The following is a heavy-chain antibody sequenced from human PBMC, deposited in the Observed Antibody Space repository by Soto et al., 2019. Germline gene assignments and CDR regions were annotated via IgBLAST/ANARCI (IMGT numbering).Heavy chain of an antibody. CDR1: GYAFSGYR. Sequence: QVQLVQSGAEMKQPGASVKVSCKTSGYAFSGYRLSWVRQGPGQGLEWMGWISGYNGNTDYAQKFQGRVTMTTDTSTSTAYMELRSLRSDDTAVYYCARDLGPPNWFDSWGQGTLFTVSS. CDR3: ARDLGPPNWFDS. J-gene: IGHJ5*01. D-gene: IGHD2-8*01. CDR2: ISGYNGNT. V-gene: IGHV1-18*01.